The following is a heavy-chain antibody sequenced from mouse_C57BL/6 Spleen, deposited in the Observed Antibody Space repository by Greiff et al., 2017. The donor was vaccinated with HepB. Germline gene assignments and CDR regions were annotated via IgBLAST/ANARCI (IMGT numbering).Heavy chain of an antibody. V-gene: IGHV5-9-1*02. CDR3: TREGNYVGYYAMDY. CDR1: GFTFSSYA. Sequence: EVQLVESGEGLVKPGGSLKLSCAASGFTFSSYAMSWVRQTPEKRLEWVAYISSGGDYIYYADTVKGRFTISRDNARNTLYLQMSSLKSEDTAMYYSTREGNYVGYYAMDYWGQGTSVTVSS. CDR2: ISSGGDYI. D-gene: IGHD2-1*01. J-gene: IGHJ4*01.